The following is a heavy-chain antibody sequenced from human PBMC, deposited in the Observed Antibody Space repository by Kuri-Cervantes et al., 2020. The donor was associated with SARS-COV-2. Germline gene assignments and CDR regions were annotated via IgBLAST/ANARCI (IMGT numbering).Heavy chain of an antibody. D-gene: IGHD4-11*01. CDR3: AKDPAYSDSFDY. CDR1: GFIFSNYA. V-gene: IGHV3-23*01. Sequence: GGSLRLSCVASGFIFSNYAMHWVRQAPGKGLEWVSAISGSGTNTYFADSVKGRFTISRDNAKNSLYLQMNSLRAEDTAVYYCAKDPAYSDSFDYWGQGTLVTVSS. CDR2: ISGSGTNT. J-gene: IGHJ4*02.